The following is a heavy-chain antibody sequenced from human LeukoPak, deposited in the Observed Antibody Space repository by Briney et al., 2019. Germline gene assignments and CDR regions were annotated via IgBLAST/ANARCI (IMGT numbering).Heavy chain of an antibody. J-gene: IGHJ4*02. CDR1: GFSFSTCA. CDR3: ARDRPYSGSHGGDY. CDR2: ISGGGDGA. D-gene: IGHD1-26*01. V-gene: IGHV3-23*01. Sequence: PGGSLRLSCAASGFSFSTCAMNWVRQAPGKGLEWVSTISGGGDGALYADSVKGRFTISRDNSKNTLFLQMNSLRAEDTAVYYCARDRPYSGSHGGDYWGQGTLVTVSS.